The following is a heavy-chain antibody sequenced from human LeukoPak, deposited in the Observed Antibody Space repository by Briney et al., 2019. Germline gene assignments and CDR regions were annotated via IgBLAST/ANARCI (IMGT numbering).Heavy chain of an antibody. CDR1: GFTFISYA. D-gene: IGHD5-12*01. V-gene: IGHV3-30*04. J-gene: IGHJ5*02. CDR3: AREEGRGSNWFDP. Sequence: GWSLRLSCAASGFTFISYAMHWVRQAPGKGLEWVAVISYDGSNKYYADSVKGRFTISRDNSKNTLYLQMNSLRAEDTAVYYCAREEGRGSNWFDPWGQGTLVTVSS. CDR2: ISYDGSNK.